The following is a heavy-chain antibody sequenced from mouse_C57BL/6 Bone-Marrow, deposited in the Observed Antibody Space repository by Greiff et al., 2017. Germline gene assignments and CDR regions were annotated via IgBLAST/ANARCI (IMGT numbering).Heavy chain of an antibody. J-gene: IGHJ2*01. CDR2: IYPRSGNT. CDR1: GYTFTSYG. Sequence: LVESGAELARPGASVKLSCKASGYTFTSYGISWVKQRTGQGLEWIGEIYPRSGNTYYNEKFKGKATLTADKSSSTAYMELRSLTSEDSAVYFCSHAGYYFDYWGQGTTLTVSS. V-gene: IGHV1-81*01. CDR3: SHAGYYFDY.